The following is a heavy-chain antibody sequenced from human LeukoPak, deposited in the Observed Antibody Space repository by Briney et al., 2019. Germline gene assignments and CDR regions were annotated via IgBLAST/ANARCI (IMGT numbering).Heavy chain of an antibody. CDR1: GGSISSYY. J-gene: IGHJ6*03. CDR3: ARGGVSSWSVYYYYYMDV. Sequence: SETLSLTCTVSGGSISSYYWSWIRQPAGKGLEWVGRIYTSGSTNYNPSLKSRVTMSVDTSKNQFSLKLSSVTAADTAVYYCARGGVSSWSVYYYYYMDVWGKGTTVTVSS. D-gene: IGHD6-13*01. CDR2: IYTSGST. V-gene: IGHV4-4*07.